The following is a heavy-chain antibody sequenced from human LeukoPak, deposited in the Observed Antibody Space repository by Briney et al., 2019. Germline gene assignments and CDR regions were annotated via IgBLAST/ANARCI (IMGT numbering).Heavy chain of an antibody. Sequence: SVKVSCKASGGTFSSYAISWVRQAPGQGLEWMGGIIPIFGTANYAQKFQGRVTITTDESTSTAYMELSSLRSEDTAVYYCARHAYDFWSGYYTGGYFDYWGQGTLVTVSS. D-gene: IGHD3-3*01. CDR2: IIPIFGTA. J-gene: IGHJ4*02. V-gene: IGHV1-69*05. CDR3: ARHAYDFWSGYYTGGYFDY. CDR1: GGTFSSYA.